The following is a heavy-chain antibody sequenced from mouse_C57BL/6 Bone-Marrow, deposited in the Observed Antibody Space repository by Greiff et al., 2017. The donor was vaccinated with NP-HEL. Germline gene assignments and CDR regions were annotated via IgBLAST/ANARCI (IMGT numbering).Heavy chain of an antibody. Sequence: EVQLQQSGAELVRPGASVKLSCTASGFNIKDDYMHWVKQRPEQGLEWIGWIDPENGDTEYASKFQGKATITADTSSNTAYLQLSSLTSEDTAVYYCAREGWLLQGFCAYWGQGTLVTVSA. D-gene: IGHD2-3*01. J-gene: IGHJ3*01. V-gene: IGHV14-4*01. CDR1: GFNIKDDY. CDR2: IDPENGDT. CDR3: AREGWLLQGFCAY.